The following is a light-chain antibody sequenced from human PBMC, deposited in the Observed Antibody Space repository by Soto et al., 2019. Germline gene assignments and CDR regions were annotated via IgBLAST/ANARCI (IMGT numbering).Light chain of an antibody. CDR1: QNIRRR. J-gene: IGKJ1*01. Sequence: DFQMTQSPSTLSASVGDRVTITCRASQNIRRRLAWFQQKPGKAPKLLIYDASSLESGVPQSFSGSGSGTEFTPTISRLQTDDFSPYYRQQDHSYYTFGHSTKV. V-gene: IGKV1-5*01. CDR3: QQDHSYYT. CDR2: DAS.